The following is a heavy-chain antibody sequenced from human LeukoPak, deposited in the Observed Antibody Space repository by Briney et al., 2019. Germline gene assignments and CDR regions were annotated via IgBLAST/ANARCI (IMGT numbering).Heavy chain of an antibody. D-gene: IGHD2-15*01. CDR1: GFTFNSYA. CDR3: AKNVGDSCYGGGDY. Sequence: GGSLRLSCAASGFTFNSYAMSWVRQAPGKGMEWVSAISGSGGSTYYADSVKGRFTISRDNSKNTLYLQMNSLKAEDTAVDYCAKNVGDSCYGGGDYWGQGTLVTVSS. J-gene: IGHJ4*02. V-gene: IGHV3-23*01. CDR2: ISGSGGST.